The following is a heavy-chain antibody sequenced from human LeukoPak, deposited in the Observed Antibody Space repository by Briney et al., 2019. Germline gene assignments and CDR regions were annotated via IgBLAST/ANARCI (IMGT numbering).Heavy chain of an antibody. Sequence: GASVKVSCKASGYIFTGYYLFWVRQAPGQGLEWMGWINPNGGATRYAQKFQGRVTLTRDTSIRTTYMELSSLTSDDTAVYYCARDERYSEGDNHYPDLGYWGQGTLVTVSS. CDR3: ARDERYSEGDNHYPDLGY. V-gene: IGHV1-2*02. D-gene: IGHD2-21*01. J-gene: IGHJ4*02. CDR2: INPNGGAT. CDR1: GYIFTGYY.